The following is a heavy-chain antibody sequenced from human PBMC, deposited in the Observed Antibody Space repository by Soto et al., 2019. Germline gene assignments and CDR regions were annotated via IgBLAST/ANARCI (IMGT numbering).Heavy chain of an antibody. Sequence: EVQLLESGGGLVQPGGSLRLSCAASGFTFSSYAMSWVRQAPGKLEWVSVIIGSGGSTYSADSVKGRFTISRDNSKNTLYLQMNSLRAEDTAVYYCAKRGSGSQFDYWGQGTLFTVSS. J-gene: IGHJ4*02. CDR1: GFTFSSYA. CDR2: IIGSGGST. CDR3: AKRGSGSQFDY. D-gene: IGHD1-26*01. V-gene: IGHV3-23*01.